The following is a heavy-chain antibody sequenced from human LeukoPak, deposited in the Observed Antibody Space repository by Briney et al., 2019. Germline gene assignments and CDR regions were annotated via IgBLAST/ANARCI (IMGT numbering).Heavy chain of an antibody. CDR2: IKRKTDAATT. V-gene: IGHV3-15*07. J-gene: IGHJ4*02. CDR1: VFTFSDAW. D-gene: IGHD1-1*01. CDR3: STGNWRHY. Sequence: GGSLRLSCAASVFTFSDAWMNWVRQAPGKGLEWVGRIKRKTDAATTDYAAPVKGRFTISRDDSKITLHLQINSLKTEYISVYDCSTGNWRHYWVQATLVTV.